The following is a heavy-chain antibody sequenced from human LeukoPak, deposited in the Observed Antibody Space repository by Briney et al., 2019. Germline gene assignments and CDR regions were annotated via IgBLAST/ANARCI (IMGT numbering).Heavy chain of an antibody. CDR3: ATIGGVDWATVHAFDI. J-gene: IGHJ3*02. CDR2: MNPNSGNT. D-gene: IGHD2-8*01. V-gene: IGHV1-8*01. CDR1: GYTFTSYD. Sequence: ASVKVSCKASGYTFTSYDINWVRQATGQGLEWMGWMNPNSGNTGYAQKFQGRVTMTRNTSISTAYMELSSLRSEDTAVYYCATIGGVDWATVHAFDIWGQGTMVTVSS.